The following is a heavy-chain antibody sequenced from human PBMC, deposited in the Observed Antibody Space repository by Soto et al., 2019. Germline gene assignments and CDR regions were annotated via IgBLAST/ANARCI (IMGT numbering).Heavy chain of an antibody. Sequence: QVQLQESGPGLVQPSETLSLTCTVSGASVSSSSYYWSWIRQPLGKGLEWIAYIYYTGSTNYSPSLKSRLSISMGTSKNLFSLKLSSVSAADSAVYYCARSGFCRGGGCPFNWFDPWGQGTLVTVSS. V-gene: IGHV4-61*01. CDR3: ARSGFCRGGGCPFNWFDP. J-gene: IGHJ5*02. CDR2: IYYTGST. D-gene: IGHD2-15*01. CDR1: GASVSSSSYY.